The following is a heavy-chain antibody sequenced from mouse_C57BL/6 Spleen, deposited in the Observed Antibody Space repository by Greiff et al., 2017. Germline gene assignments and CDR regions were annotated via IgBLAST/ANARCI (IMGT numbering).Heavy chain of an antibody. CDR3: ASGSTTVVAHYAMDY. CDR1: GYTFTDYY. Sequence: EVQLQQSGPVLVKPGASVQMSCKASGYTFTDYYMNWVKQSHGKRLEWIGVINPYNGGTSYNQKFKGKATLTVDKSSSTAYMELNSLTSEDSAVYYCASGSTTVVAHYAMDYWGQGTSVTVSS. V-gene: IGHV1-19*01. CDR2: INPYNGGT. D-gene: IGHD1-1*01. J-gene: IGHJ4*01.